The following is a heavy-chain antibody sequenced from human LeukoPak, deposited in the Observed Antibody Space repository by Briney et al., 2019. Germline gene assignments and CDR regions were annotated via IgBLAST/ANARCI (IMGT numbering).Heavy chain of an antibody. J-gene: IGHJ5*02. Sequence: SETLSLTCTVSGGSISSGGYYWSWIRQHPGKGLEWIGYIYYSGSTYYNPSLKSRVTISVDTSKNQFSLKLSSVTAADTAVYYCARGIVVVPAAIKGGKAPLWFDPWDQGTLVTVSS. V-gene: IGHV4-31*03. CDR2: IYYSGST. CDR1: GGSISSGGYY. D-gene: IGHD2-2*02. CDR3: ARGIVVVPAAIKGGKAPLWFDP.